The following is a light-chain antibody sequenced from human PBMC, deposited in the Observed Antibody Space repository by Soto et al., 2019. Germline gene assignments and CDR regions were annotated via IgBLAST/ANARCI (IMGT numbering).Light chain of an antibody. J-gene: IGKJ1*01. CDR1: QSISSW. CDR3: QQYNSYQWT. V-gene: IGKV1-5*03. CDR2: KAS. Sequence: DIQMTQSPSTLSASVGDRVTITCRASQSISSWLAWYQQKPGKASKLLIYKASSLESGVPSRFSGSGSGTEFTLTISSLQPDDFATYYCQQYNSYQWTFGQGTKVDI.